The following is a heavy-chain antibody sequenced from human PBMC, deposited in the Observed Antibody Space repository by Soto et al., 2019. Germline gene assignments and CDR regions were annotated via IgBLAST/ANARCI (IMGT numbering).Heavy chain of an antibody. J-gene: IGHJ6*02. CDR2: INPSGGST. Sequence: ASVKVSCKASGYTFTSYYMHWVRQAPGQGLEWMGIINPSGGSTSYAQKFQGRVTMTRDTSTSTVYMELSSLRSEDTAVYYCALQRQVMDSRGWPSSYYYYYYYGMDVWGQGTTVTVSS. D-gene: IGHD6-19*01. CDR1: GYTFTSYY. V-gene: IGHV1-46*01. CDR3: ALQRQVMDSRGWPSSYYYYYYYGMDV.